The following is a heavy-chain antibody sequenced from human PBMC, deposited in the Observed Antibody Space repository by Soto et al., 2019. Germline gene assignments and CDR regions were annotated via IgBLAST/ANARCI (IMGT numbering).Heavy chain of an antibody. CDR3: ARSAAESSGYYVNYFDY. CDR1: GGSISSSSYY. J-gene: IGHJ4*02. Sequence: QLQLQESGPGLVKPSETLSLTCTVSGGSISSSSYYWGWIRQPPGKRLQWLGSISYSGSTYYNPSLSCRVGLSTETAKNPFSLLLSWVSAADTAVYYCARSAAESSGYYVNYFDYWGQGTLVTVSS. D-gene: IGHD3-22*01. V-gene: IGHV4-39*01. CDR2: ISYSGST.